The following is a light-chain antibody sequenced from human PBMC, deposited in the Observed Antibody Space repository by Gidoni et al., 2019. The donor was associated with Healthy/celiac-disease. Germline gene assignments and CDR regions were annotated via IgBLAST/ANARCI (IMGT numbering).Light chain of an antibody. Sequence: EIVLTHSPGTLSLSPGERATLSCRASQSVSSSYLAWYHQKPGQAPRLLIYGASSRATGIPDRFSGSGSGTDFTLTISRLEPEDFAVYYCQQYGSSPPWTFGQGTKVEIK. CDR2: GAS. J-gene: IGKJ1*01. CDR3: QQYGSSPPWT. CDR1: QSVSSSY. V-gene: IGKV3-20*01.